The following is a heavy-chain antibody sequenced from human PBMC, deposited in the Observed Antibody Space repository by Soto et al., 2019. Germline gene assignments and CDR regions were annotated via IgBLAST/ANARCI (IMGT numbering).Heavy chain of an antibody. CDR2: IWYDGSNK. J-gene: IGHJ6*02. V-gene: IGHV3-33*01. CDR3: ARDTYYYDSSGSLVDV. D-gene: IGHD3-22*01. CDR1: GFTFSSYG. Sequence: GGSLRLSCAASGFTFSSYGMHWVRQAPGKGLEWVAVIWYDGSNKYYADSVKGRFTISRDNSKNTLYLQMNSLRAEDTAVYYCARDTYYYDSSGSLVDVWGPGTTVTVSS.